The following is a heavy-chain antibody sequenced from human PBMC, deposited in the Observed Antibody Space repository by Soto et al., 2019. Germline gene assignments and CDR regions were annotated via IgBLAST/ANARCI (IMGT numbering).Heavy chain of an antibody. D-gene: IGHD6-6*01. CDR3: AREGPHSSSPYFAY. CDR1: GFTCSNYA. V-gene: IGHV3-30-3*01. J-gene: IGHJ4*02. Sequence: QVQLVESGGGVVQPGRSLRLSCAASGFTCSNYAMHWVRQAPGKGLEWVAVISYDGSNKYYSDSVKGRFTISRDNSKNTVYLQMNILRAEDTAVFYCAREGPHSSSPYFAYRGQGTLVTVSS. CDR2: ISYDGSNK.